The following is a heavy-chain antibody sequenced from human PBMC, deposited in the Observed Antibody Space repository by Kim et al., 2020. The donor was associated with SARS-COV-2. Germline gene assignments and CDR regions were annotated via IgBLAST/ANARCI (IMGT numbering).Heavy chain of an antibody. Sequence: GGSLRLSCAASGFTFSGYGMYWVRQAPGKGLEWVAVIWYDGSKKYYADSVKGRFTISRDNSKNTVDLEMNSLRADDTAVYYCARGRGSVPYYYYGMDVWG. CDR1: GFTFSGYG. CDR3: ARGRGSVPYYYYGMDV. J-gene: IGHJ6*01. CDR2: IWYDGSKK. D-gene: IGHD3-16*01. V-gene: IGHV3-33*07.